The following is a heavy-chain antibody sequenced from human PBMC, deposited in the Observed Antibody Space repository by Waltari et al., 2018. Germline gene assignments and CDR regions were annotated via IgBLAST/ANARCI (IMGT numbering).Heavy chain of an antibody. CDR3: ARGGVDGYKGYFDY. V-gene: IGHV1-69*13. Sequence: HVPLLQSGAEVNTPVSSVMISYQASGGTFISYAIGWVRQTPGQGLEWMGGIIPIFGTANYAQKFQGRVTITADESTSTAYMELSSLRSEDTAVYYCARGGVDGYKGYFDYWGQGTLVTVSS. J-gene: IGHJ4*02. D-gene: IGHD5-12*01. CDR1: GGTFISYA. CDR2: IIPIFGTA.